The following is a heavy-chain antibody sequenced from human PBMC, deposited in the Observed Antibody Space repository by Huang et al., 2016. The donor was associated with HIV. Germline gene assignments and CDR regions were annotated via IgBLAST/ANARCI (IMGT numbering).Heavy chain of an antibody. Sequence: QVQLVQSGAEVKKPGASVKVSCKVSGYTLTELSIHWVRQAPGKGLEWMGGLAPEHGETSYAQNFQGRGTMTEDTSTDTAYMELHSLRPEDTAVYYCAAGYDTYYDIWGQGTMVIASS. D-gene: IGHD2-21*01. CDR1: GYTLTELS. V-gene: IGHV1-24*01. CDR3: AAGYDTYYDI. CDR2: LAPEHGET. J-gene: IGHJ3*02.